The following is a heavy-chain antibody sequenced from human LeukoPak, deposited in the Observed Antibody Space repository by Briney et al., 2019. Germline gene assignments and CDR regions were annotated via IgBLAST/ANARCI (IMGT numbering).Heavy chain of an antibody. D-gene: IGHD1-26*01. V-gene: IGHV3-30*04. J-gene: IGHJ4*02. CDR1: GFTFSNSI. Sequence: PGGSLRLSCAASGFTFSNSIIHWVRQAPGRGLEWVAVTTTDGNLKIYTDSVKSRFTISRDNSKNTLHLQMNSLRVDDTAVYYCATDPTLGAPDYFDYWGQGTLVTVSS. CDR2: TTTDGNLK. CDR3: ATDPTLGAPDYFDY.